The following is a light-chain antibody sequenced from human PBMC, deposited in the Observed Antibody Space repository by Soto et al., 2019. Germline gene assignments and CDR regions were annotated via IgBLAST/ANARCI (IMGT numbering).Light chain of an antibody. CDR2: NAS. Sequence: DIHMTQSPSTLSASVVYRVTITCLASQSISYYLAWYQKKPGKAPKVLIWNASSLQRGVPARFSGSGSGTEFTLTISSLQSEDFAVYYCQQYNNRPWTFGQGTKVDIK. CDR3: QQYNNRPWT. V-gene: IGKV1-5*01. CDR1: QSISYY. J-gene: IGKJ1*01.